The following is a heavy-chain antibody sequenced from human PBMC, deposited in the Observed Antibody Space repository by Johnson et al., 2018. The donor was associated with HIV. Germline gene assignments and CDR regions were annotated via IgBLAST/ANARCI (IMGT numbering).Heavy chain of an antibody. CDR1: GFNFSNYG. D-gene: IGHD2-2*01. Sequence: QVQLVESGGGVVHPGGSLRLSCAASGFNFSNYGMHWVRQAPGKGLEWVAFIRYDGNSKYYADSKQGRFAISRYNSKNTVYLQMNNLRADDTDVYYCAKVGSSSCYARTRLCAFDVWGQGTMVTVSS. J-gene: IGHJ3*01. CDR2: IRYDGNSK. CDR3: AKVGSSSCYARTRLCAFDV. V-gene: IGHV3-30*02.